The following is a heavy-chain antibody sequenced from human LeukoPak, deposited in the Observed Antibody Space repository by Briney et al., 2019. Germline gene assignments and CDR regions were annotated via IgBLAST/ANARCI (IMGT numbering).Heavy chain of an antibody. CDR2: IYHSGST. CDR3: ARTGSRAFDI. V-gene: IGHV4-30-2*01. D-gene: IGHD2-15*01. Sequence: PSETLSLTCAVSGGSISSGGYSWSWIRQPPGKGLEWIGYIYHSGSTYYNPSLKSRVTISVDRSKNQFSLKLSSVTAADTAVYYCARTGSRAFDIRGQGTMVTVSS. J-gene: IGHJ3*02. CDR1: GGSISSGGYS.